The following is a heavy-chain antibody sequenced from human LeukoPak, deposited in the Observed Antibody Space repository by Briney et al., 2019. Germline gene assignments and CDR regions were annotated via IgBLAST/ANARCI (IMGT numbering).Heavy chain of an antibody. CDR1: GFTFSSYG. Sequence: GGSLRLSCAASGFTFSSYGMHWVRQAPGKGLEWVAVIWYDGSNKYYADSVKGRFTISRDNSKNTLYLQMNSLRAEDTAVYYCARDYCSRGSCQLDYWGQGTLVTVSS. CDR3: ARDYCSRGSCQLDY. V-gene: IGHV3-33*01. D-gene: IGHD2-15*01. J-gene: IGHJ4*02. CDR2: IWYDGSNK.